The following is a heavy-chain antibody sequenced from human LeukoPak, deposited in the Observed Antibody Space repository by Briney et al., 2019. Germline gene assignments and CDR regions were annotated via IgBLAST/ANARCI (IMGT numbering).Heavy chain of an antibody. D-gene: IGHD4-17*01. CDR3: ARHRWDDYGDYGEHYYYGMDV. V-gene: IGHV4-59*08. CDR1: GGSISSYY. J-gene: IGHJ6*02. CDR2: IYYSGST. Sequence: SETLSLTCTVSGGSISSYYWSWIRQPPGKGLEWIGYIYYSGSTSYNPSLESRVTISVDTSKNQFSRKLSSVTAADTAVYYCARHRWDDYGDYGEHYYYGMDVWGQGTTVTVSS.